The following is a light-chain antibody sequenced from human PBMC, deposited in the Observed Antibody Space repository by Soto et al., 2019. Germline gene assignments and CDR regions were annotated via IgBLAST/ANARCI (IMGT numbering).Light chain of an antibody. Sequence: IVLTQSPATLSLSPGERATLSCRASQSVSSYLVWYQQKPGQAPRLLIYDASNRATGIPARFSGSGSGTDFTLTIIILEPEDVAVYYCPKRANWITFCQGTRLEIK. CDR2: DAS. V-gene: IGKV3-11*01. CDR3: PKRANWIT. CDR1: QSVSSY. J-gene: IGKJ5*01.